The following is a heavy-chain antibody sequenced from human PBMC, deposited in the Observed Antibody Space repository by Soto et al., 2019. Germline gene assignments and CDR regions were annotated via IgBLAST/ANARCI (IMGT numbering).Heavy chain of an antibody. D-gene: IGHD3-3*01. V-gene: IGHV1-69*13. CDR1: GGTFSSYA. J-gene: IGHJ4*02. Sequence: ASVKVSCKASGGTFSSYAISWVRQAPGQGLEWMGGIIPIFGTANYAQKFQGRVTITADESTSTAYMELSSLRSEDTAVYYCARGGAGSDFWSGYPPDYWGQGTLVTVSS. CDR2: IIPIFGTA. CDR3: ARGGAGSDFWSGYPPDY.